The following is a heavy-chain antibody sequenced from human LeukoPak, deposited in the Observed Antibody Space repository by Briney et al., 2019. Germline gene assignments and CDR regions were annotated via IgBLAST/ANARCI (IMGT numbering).Heavy chain of an antibody. CDR2: ISSSSSTI. J-gene: IGHJ4*02. CDR3: AREDQLEPFDF. D-gene: IGHD1-1*01. CDR1: GFTFSSYS. Sequence: PGGSLRLSCAASGFTFSSYSMNWVRQAPGKGLEWVSYISSSSSTIYYADSVKGRFTISRDNAKNSLFLQMNSLRAEDTAVYYCAREDQLEPFDFWGQGTPVTASS. V-gene: IGHV3-48*04.